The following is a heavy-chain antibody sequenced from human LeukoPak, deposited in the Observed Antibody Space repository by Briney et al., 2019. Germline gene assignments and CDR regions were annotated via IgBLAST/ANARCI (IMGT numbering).Heavy chain of an antibody. Sequence: QPGGSLRLSCAASGFTFSSYEMNWVRQAPGKGLEWVSYISSSGSTIYYADSVKGRFTISRDNAKNSLYLQINRLRGEDTAVYYCAELGITMIGGVWGKGTTGNISS. V-gene: IGHV3-48*03. CDR2: ISSSGSTI. D-gene: IGHD3-10*02. CDR3: AELGITMIGGV. J-gene: IGHJ6*04. CDR1: GFTFSSYE.